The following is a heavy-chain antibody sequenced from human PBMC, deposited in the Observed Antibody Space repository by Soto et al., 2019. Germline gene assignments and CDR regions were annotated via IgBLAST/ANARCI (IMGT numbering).Heavy chain of an antibody. CDR3: ARHYIVSSSSRSLGY. D-gene: IGHD6-6*01. CDR2: IYPGDSDT. CDR1: GYRFTNYW. J-gene: IGHJ4*02. V-gene: IGHV5-51*01. Sequence: GESLKISCKGSGYRFTNYWIGWVRQMPGKGLEWMGIIYPGDSDTRYSPSFQGQVTISADKSISTAYLQWSSLKASDTAMYYCARHYIVSSSSRSLGYWGQGTLVTVSS.